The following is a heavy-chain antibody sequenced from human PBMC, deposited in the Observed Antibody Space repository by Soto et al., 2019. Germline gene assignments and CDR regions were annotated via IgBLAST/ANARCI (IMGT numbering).Heavy chain of an antibody. D-gene: IGHD3-10*01. CDR2: IIPILGIA. V-gene: IGHV1-69*02. Sequence: QVQLVQSGAEVKKPGSSVKVSCKASGGTFSSYTISWVRQAPGQGLEWMGRIIPILGIANYAQNFQGRVTINVAKSTTTANVALGSLRSEDTAVYYCARWVGSGRGMDVWGKGTTVTVSS. CDR3: ARWVGSGRGMDV. J-gene: IGHJ6*04. CDR1: GGTFSSYT.